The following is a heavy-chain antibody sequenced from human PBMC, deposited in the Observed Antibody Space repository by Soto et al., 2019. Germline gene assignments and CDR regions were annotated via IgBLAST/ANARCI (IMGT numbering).Heavy chain of an antibody. Sequence: PGGSLRLSCAASGFTFSSYSMNWVRQAPGKGLEWVSSISSSSSYIYYADSVKGRFTISRDNAKNSLYLQMNSLRAEDTAVYYCARGLKVVTRVYYYYGMDVWGQGTTVTVSS. CDR3: ARGLKVVTRVYYYYGMDV. CDR2: ISSSSSYI. D-gene: IGHD2-21*02. CDR1: GFTFSSYS. V-gene: IGHV3-21*01. J-gene: IGHJ6*02.